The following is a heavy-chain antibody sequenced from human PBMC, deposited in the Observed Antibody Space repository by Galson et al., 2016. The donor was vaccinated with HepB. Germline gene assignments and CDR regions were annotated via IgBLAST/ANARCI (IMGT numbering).Heavy chain of an antibody. Sequence: SLRLSCAASGFTFSSYGMHWVRQAPGKGLEWVAVVSYDGSNKYYADSVKGRFTISRDNSKNTLYLQMNSLRAEDTAVYYCAKDEEYYFDYWGQGTLAIVSS. CDR3: AKDEEYYFDY. CDR1: GFTFSSYG. J-gene: IGHJ4*02. V-gene: IGHV3-30*18. D-gene: IGHD3-10*01. CDR2: VSYDGSNK.